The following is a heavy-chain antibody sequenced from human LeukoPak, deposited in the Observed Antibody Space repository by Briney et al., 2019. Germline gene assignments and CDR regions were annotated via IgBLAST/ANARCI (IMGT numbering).Heavy chain of an antibody. CDR3: ARGGGYYFDY. Sequence: SETLSLTCTVSGGSISSSSYYWGWIRQPPGKGLEWIGSIYYSGSTYYNPSLKSRVTISVDTSKNQFSLKLSSVTAADTAVYYCARGGGYYFDYWGQGTLVTVSS. V-gene: IGHV4-39*01. J-gene: IGHJ4*02. CDR1: GGSISSSSYY. D-gene: IGHD3-10*01. CDR2: IYYSGST.